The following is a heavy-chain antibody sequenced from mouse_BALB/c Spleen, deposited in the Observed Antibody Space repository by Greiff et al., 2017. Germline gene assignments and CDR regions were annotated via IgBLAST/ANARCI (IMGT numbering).Heavy chain of an antibody. CDR1: GYTFTDYW. CDR3: ARYYFDY. J-gene: IGHJ2*01. Sequence: VQLQQPGAELVMPGASVKMSCKASGYTFTDYWMHWVKQRPGQGLEWIGAIDTSDSYTSYNQKFKGKATLTVDESSSTAYMQLSSLTSEDSAVYYCARYYFDYWGQGTTRTVSS. CDR2: IDTSDSYT. V-gene: IGHV1-69*01.